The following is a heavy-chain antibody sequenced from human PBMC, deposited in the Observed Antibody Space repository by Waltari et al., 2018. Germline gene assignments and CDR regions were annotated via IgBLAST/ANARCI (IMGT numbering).Heavy chain of an antibody. D-gene: IGHD2-15*01. CDR1: GYTFTSYY. J-gene: IGHJ5*02. V-gene: IGHV1-46*01. CDR3: ARLVVVAATRTRKNNWFDP. Sequence: QVQLVQSGAEVKKPGASVKVSCKASGYTFTSYYMHWVRQAPGQGLEWMGIINPSGGSTSYAQKFQGRVTMTRDTSTSTVYMELSSLRSEDTAVYYCARLVVVAATRTRKNNWFDPWGQGTLVTVSS. CDR2: INPSGGST.